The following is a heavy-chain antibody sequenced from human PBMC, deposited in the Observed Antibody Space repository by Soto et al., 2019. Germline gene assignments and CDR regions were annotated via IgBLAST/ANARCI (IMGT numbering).Heavy chain of an antibody. J-gene: IGHJ5*02. CDR1: GGSFSANH. V-gene: IGHV4-34*01. D-gene: IGHD3-22*01. CDR2: ITLGGGT. CDR3: ARGYSSLWSHDHWFDP. Sequence: PSETLSLTCAISGGSFSANHWSWIRQSPGQGLEWIGEITLGGGTNYSPSLKSRVSISVDEGKKQFSLEMTSVTAADTAVYYCARGYSSLWSHDHWFDPWGQGSLVTVS.